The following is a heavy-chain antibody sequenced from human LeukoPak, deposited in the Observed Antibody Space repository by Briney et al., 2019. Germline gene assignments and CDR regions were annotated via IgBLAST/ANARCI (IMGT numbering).Heavy chain of an antibody. CDR2: IYYSGST. V-gene: IGHV4-59*01. CDR3: ARAPVARPPYWYFDL. J-gene: IGHJ2*01. CDR1: GGSISSYY. Sequence: PSETLSLTCTVSGGSISSYYWSWLRQPPGKGLEWLGYIYYSGSTNYNPSLKSRVTISVDTSKNQFSLKLSSVTAADTAVYYCARAPVARPPYWYFDLWGRGTLVTVSS. D-gene: IGHD6-19*01.